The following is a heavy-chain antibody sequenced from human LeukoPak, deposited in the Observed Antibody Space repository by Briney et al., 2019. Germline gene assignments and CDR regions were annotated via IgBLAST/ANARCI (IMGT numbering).Heavy chain of an antibody. CDR3: ARDGPRYCSSTSCPPGDAFDI. J-gene: IGHJ3*02. D-gene: IGHD2-2*01. V-gene: IGHV4-4*02. CDR2: IYHSGST. Sequence: SETLSLTCAVSGGSISSSNWWSWVRQPPGKGLEWIGEIYHSGSTNYNPSLKSRVTISVDKSKNQFSLKLSSVTAADTAVYYCARDGPRYCSSTSCPPGDAFDIWGQGTMVTVSS. CDR1: GGSISSSNW.